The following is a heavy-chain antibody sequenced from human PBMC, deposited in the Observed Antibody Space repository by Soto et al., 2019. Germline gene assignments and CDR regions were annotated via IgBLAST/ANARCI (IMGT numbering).Heavy chain of an antibody. D-gene: IGHD3-22*01. J-gene: IGHJ4*02. Sequence: PGGSLRLSCAASGFTFSHYAMSWVRQAPGKGLEWVSGISGSGGSTYYADSVKGRFTISRDNSKSTLYLELNSLRPEDTAVYYCAKDRHYYDSSGYPVDWGQGTLVTVSS. CDR2: ISGSGGST. CDR1: GFTFSHYA. CDR3: AKDRHYYDSSGYPVD. V-gene: IGHV3-23*01.